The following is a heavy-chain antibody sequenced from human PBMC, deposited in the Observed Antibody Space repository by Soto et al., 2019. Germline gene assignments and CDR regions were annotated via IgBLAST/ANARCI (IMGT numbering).Heavy chain of an antibody. D-gene: IGHD4-17*01. CDR1: GGSISSYY. V-gene: IGHV4-59*08. Sequence: PSETLSLTCTVSGGSISSYYWSWIRQPPGKGLEWIGYIYYSGSTNYNPSLKSRVTISVDTSKNQFSLKLSSVTAADTAVYYCARNSLYGDYVSYYYYYVDVWGKGTTVTVSS. CDR3: ARNSLYGDYVSYYYYYVDV. CDR2: IYYSGST. J-gene: IGHJ6*03.